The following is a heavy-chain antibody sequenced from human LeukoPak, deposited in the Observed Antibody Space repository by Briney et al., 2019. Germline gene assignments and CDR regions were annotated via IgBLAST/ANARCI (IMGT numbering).Heavy chain of an antibody. CDR2: IYYSGST. CDR3: AREPYYYDSSGYHLQAFDI. J-gene: IGHJ3*02. Sequence: SETLSLTCTVSGGSISSGGYYWSWIRQHPGKGLEWIGYIYYSGSTYYNPSLKSRVTISVDASKNQFSLKLSSVTAADTAVYYCAREPYYYDSSGYHLQAFDIWGQGTMVTVSS. V-gene: IGHV4-31*03. D-gene: IGHD3-22*01. CDR1: GGSISSGGYY.